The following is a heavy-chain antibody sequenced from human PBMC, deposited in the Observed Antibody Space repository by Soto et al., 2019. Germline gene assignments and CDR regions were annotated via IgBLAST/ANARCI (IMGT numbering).Heavy chain of an antibody. J-gene: IGHJ6*02. CDR3: ARALWFGAYYYGMDV. CDR1: GYTFTSYY. Sequence: ASVKVSCKASGYTFTSYYMHLVRQAPGQGLEWMGIINPSGGSTSYAQKFQGRVTMTRDTSTSTVYMELSSLRSEDTAVYYCARALWFGAYYYGMDVWGQGTTVTVSS. CDR2: INPSGGST. V-gene: IGHV1-46*01. D-gene: IGHD3-10*01.